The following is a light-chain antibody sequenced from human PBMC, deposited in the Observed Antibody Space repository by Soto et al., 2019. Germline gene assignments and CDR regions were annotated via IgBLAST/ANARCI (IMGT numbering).Light chain of an antibody. V-gene: IGKV3-20*01. CDR3: QQYGSSPRT. J-gene: IGKJ1*01. Sequence: EIVLTQSPGTLSLSPGERATLSCRASQSVSSSYLAWYQQKPGQAPRLLIYGASSRATGIADRLSGSGSGTDFTITISRLEPEDFAVYYCQQYGSSPRTFGQGTKVEIK. CDR2: GAS. CDR1: QSVSSSY.